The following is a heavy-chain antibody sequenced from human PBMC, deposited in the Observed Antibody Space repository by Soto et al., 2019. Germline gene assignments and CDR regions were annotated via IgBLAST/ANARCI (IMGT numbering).Heavy chain of an antibody. CDR2: ISYDGSNK. D-gene: IGHD1-26*01. CDR3: ARGGEWELFYFDY. V-gene: IGHV3-30-3*01. J-gene: IGHJ4*02. CDR1: GFTFSSYA. Sequence: GGSLRLSCAASGFTFSSYAMHWVRQAPGKGLEWVAVISYDGSNKYYADSVKGRFTISRDNSKNTLYLQMNSLRAEDTAVYYCARGGEWELFYFDYWGQGTLVTVSS.